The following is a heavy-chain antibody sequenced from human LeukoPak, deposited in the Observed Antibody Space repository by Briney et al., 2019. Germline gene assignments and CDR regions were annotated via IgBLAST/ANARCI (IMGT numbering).Heavy chain of an antibody. V-gene: IGHV4-4*02. D-gene: IGHD3-22*01. CDR3: ARRRYYDSTGYFDY. Sequence: SGTLSLTCAVSGNSISSDDCWTWVRQPPGRGLEWIGEIYHRGSTNYNPSLKSRDTISIDKSRNQFSLMLTSVTAADTAVYYCARRRYYDSTGYFDYWGQGTLVTVSS. J-gene: IGHJ4*02. CDR2: IYHRGST. CDR1: GNSISSDDC.